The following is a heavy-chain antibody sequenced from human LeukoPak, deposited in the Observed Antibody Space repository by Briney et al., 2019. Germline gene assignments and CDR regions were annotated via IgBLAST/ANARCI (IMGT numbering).Heavy chain of an antibody. CDR2: IYHSGST. CDR1: GGSTSSNSYY. V-gene: IGHV4-39*07. Sequence: SETLSLTCTVSGGSTSSNSYYWGWIRQPPGKGLEWIGSIYHSGSTYYNPSLKSRVTISVDTSKNQFSLKLSSVTAADTAVYYCASYRKGIVATHSRFDYWGQGTLVTVSS. CDR3: ASYRKGIVATHSRFDY. J-gene: IGHJ4*02. D-gene: IGHD5-12*01.